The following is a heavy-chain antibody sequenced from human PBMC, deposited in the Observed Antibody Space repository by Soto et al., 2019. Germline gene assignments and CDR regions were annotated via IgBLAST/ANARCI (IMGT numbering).Heavy chain of an antibody. CDR1: GGSFSGYY. D-gene: IGHD6-19*01. V-gene: IGHV4-34*01. Sequence: QVQLQQWGAGLLKPSETLSLTCAVYGGSFSGYYWSWIRQPPGKGLEWIGEINHSGSTNYNPSLKSRVTISVDTSKNQFSLKLSSVTAADTAVYYCADSRELPGIAVAGHYFDYWGQGTLVTVSS. CDR2: INHSGST. CDR3: ADSRELPGIAVAGHYFDY. J-gene: IGHJ4*02.